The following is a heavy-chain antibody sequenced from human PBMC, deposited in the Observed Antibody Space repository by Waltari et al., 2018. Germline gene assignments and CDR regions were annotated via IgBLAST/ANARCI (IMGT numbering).Heavy chain of an antibody. D-gene: IGHD6-19*01. V-gene: IGHV3-23*04. CDR2: ISGSGGST. CDR1: GFTFSSYA. Sequence: EVQLVESGGGLVQPGGSLRLSCAASGFTFSSYAMSWVRQAPGRGLEWVSAISGSGGSTYYGDSVKGRFTISGDNSKSTLYVQMNSLRAEDTAVYYCAKTEGIAVAGTEAYFDLWGRGTLVTVSS. J-gene: IGHJ2*01. CDR3: AKTEGIAVAGTEAYFDL.